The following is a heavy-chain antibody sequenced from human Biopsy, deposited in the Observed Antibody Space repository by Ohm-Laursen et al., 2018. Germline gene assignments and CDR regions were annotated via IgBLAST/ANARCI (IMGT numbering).Heavy chain of an antibody. CDR3: ARHAPSYSGSYWRYFDL. D-gene: IGHD1-26*01. Sequence: SETLSLTCTVSGGFISSFYWSWIRQPPGKGLEWIGYIYYTGSTNYNPSLKSRVTIRGDTSMNHLSLRLTSVTAADTAVYYCARHAPSYSGSYWRYFDLWGRGTLVTVSS. V-gene: IGHV4-59*08. CDR1: GGFISSFY. J-gene: IGHJ2*01. CDR2: IYYTGST.